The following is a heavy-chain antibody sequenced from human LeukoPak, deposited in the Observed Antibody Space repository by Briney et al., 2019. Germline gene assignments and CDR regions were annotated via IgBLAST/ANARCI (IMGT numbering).Heavy chain of an antibody. CDR1: GLISIIYR. Sequence: GGSLRQSCVCSGLISIIYRMHGVGQVRWKGLVGVSRIKLDENTAYYADFVKGRFTISRDDAKTTVYLQMNSLRAEDSAVYYCARDRPFWNWGQGPLVTVSS. CDR2: IKLDENTA. CDR3: ARDRPFWN. J-gene: IGHJ4*02. V-gene: IGHV3-74*01. D-gene: IGHD3-3*01.